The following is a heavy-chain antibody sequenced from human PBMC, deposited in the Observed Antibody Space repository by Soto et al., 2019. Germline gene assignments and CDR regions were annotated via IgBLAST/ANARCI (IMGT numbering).Heavy chain of an antibody. V-gene: IGHV3-43D*04. D-gene: IGHD3-22*01. Sequence: GGSLRLSCAAAGFDFEDYAMHWVRQVPGKGLEWVSLTNSDGTDSYYMDSVKGRFTISRDNAKSTLYLQMDRLRPEDTALYFCAKSLYYYDSSPLDHWGQGTLITVSS. CDR2: TNSDGTDS. CDR1: GFDFEDYA. J-gene: IGHJ4*02. CDR3: AKSLYYYDSSPLDH.